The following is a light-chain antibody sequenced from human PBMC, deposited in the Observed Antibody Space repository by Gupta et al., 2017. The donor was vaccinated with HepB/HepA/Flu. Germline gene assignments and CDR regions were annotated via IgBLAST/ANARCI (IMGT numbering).Light chain of an antibody. J-gene: IGLJ3*02. CDR2: DVS. CDR3: SSYTSSSPVV. Sequence: QPALTQPASVSVSPGQSITISCTGTSRYVGCYHYVSWYQQPPGKAPKLMIYDVSTRASGVSNRFSGSKSGNTASLTISGLQAEDEADYYCSSYTSSSPVVFGGGTKLTVL. V-gene: IGLV2-14*03. CDR1: SRYVGCYHY.